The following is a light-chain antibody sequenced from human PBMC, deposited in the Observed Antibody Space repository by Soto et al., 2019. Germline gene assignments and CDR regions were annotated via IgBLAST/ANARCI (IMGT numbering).Light chain of an antibody. CDR2: YDS. CDR3: QVWDSTSDHPV. CDR1: NIGSNT. Sequence: SYELIQPPSVSVAPGKTARISCGGNNIGSNTVHWYQQKPGQAPVLVIYYDSDRPSGIPERFSGSNSGNTATLTISRVEAGDEDDYFCQVWDSTSDHPVFGGGTKLTVL. J-gene: IGLJ2*01. V-gene: IGLV3-21*04.